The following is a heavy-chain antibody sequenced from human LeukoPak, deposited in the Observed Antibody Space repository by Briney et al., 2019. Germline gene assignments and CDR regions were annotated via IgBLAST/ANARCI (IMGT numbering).Heavy chain of an antibody. D-gene: IGHD6-13*01. CDR2: ISAYNGNT. CDR1: GYTFTSYG. Sequence: ASVKVSCKASGYTFTSYGISWVRQAPGQGLEWMGWISAYNGNTNYAQKLQGRVTMTTDTSTSTAHMELRSLRSDDTAVYYCARRGSIAAAGYFDYWGQGTLVTVSS. J-gene: IGHJ4*02. CDR3: ARRGSIAAAGYFDY. V-gene: IGHV1-18*01.